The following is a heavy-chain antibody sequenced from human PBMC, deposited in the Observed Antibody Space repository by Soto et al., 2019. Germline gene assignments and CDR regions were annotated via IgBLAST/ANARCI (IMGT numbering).Heavy chain of an antibody. D-gene: IGHD6-25*01. CDR1: GGTFSSYA. CDR3: ARDHIAASSPSWFDP. CDR2: IIPIFGTA. J-gene: IGHJ5*02. Sequence: QVQLVQSGAEVKKPGSSVKVSCKASGGTFSSYAISWVRQAPGQGLEWMGGIIPIFGTANYAQKFQGRVTIXXDXSXXTAYMELSSLRSEDTAVYYCARDHIAASSPSWFDPWGQGTLVTVSS. V-gene: IGHV1-69*12.